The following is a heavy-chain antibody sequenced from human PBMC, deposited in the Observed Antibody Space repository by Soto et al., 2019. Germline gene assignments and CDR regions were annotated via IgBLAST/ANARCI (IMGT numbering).Heavy chain of an antibody. CDR1: GFSVRDKY. Sequence: VRSLKLPCAASGFSVRDKYMIWIRQAPGKGLEWVSLTYTGGNSYYTDSVKGRFTVSRDNYKNTLFLHMNSLSAEDTAVYYCAREGYPYGLDYWGQGSLVTVSS. J-gene: IGHJ4*01. D-gene: IGHD3-10*01. CDR3: AREGYPYGLDY. CDR2: TYTGGNS. V-gene: IGHV3-53*01.